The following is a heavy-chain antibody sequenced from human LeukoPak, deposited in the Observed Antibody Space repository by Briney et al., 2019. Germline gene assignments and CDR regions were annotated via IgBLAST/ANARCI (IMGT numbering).Heavy chain of an antibody. Sequence: SCKASGGTFSSYAISWVRQAPGKGLEWVAVISYDGSNKYYADSVKGRFTISRDNSKNTLYLQMNSLRAEDTAVYYCARENPYVSWGQGTLVTVSS. CDR3: ARENPYVS. V-gene: IGHV3-30-3*01. CDR1: GGTFSSYA. CDR2: ISYDGSNK. J-gene: IGHJ5*02. D-gene: IGHD1-14*01.